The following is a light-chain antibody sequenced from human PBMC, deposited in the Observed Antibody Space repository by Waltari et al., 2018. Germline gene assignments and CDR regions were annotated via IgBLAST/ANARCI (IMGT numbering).Light chain of an antibody. CDR1: TSDVVGYHY. CDR2: DVS. Sequence: QSALTQPRSVSGSPGQSVTISCTGTTSDVVGYHYVSWFPQHPGKAPKLLIYDVSERPSGVPDRFSGSKSDNTASLTISGLQAEDEADYYCCSYAGSYTYVFGSGTKVTVL. V-gene: IGLV2-11*01. CDR3: CSYAGSYTYV. J-gene: IGLJ1*01.